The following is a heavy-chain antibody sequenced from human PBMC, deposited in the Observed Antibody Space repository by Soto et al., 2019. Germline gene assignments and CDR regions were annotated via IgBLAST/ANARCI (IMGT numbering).Heavy chain of an antibody. J-gene: IGHJ5*02. Sequence: ASVKVSCKASGYTFTGYYLYWVRQAPGQGLEWLGWINPNSRGTNYAQKFQGRVTMTSDTSISTAYMELSRLTCDDTAVYYCARRIVGPTDCFDPSGQGTLVTVSS. CDR3: ARRIVGPTDCFDP. CDR1: GYTFTGYY. V-gene: IGHV1-2*02. CDR2: INPNSRGT. D-gene: IGHD1-26*01.